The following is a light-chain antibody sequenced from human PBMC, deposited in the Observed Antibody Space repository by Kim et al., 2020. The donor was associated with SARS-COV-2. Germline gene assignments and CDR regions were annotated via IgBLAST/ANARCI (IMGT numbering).Light chain of an antibody. CDR3: QAWDSSTYV. Sequence: SYELTQPPSVSVSPGQTASITCSGDRLEEKYACWYQQKPGQSPVLVIYEDTKRPSGIPERFSGFNSGNTATLTISGTQAVDEADYYCQAWDSSTYVFGAGTKVTVL. CDR1: RLEEKY. CDR2: EDT. J-gene: IGLJ1*01. V-gene: IGLV3-1*01.